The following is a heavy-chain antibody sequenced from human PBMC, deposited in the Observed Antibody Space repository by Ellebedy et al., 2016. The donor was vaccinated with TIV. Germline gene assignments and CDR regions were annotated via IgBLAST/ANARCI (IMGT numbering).Heavy chain of an antibody. V-gene: IGHV2-70*11. CDR3: ARIRGSVPLDY. J-gene: IGHJ4*02. CDR1: GFSLNTYTMC. CDR2: IDYDDKK. Sequence: SGPTLVKPTETLTLTCTFSGFSLNTYTMCLTWIRQPPGKALEWLARIDYDDKKYYSTSLRTRLTISKDNSKNQVVLTMTDMEPVDTATYYCARIRGSVPLDYWGQGTLVTVSS. D-gene: IGHD3-10*01.